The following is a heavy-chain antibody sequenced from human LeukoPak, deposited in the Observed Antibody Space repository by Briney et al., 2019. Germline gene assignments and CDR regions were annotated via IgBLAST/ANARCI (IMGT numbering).Heavy chain of an antibody. J-gene: IGHJ4*02. CDR2: ISSSSSYI. CDR1: GFTFSSYS. D-gene: IGHD3-10*01. CDR3: ARDNVYGSGSYSGVDY. V-gene: IGHV3-21*01. Sequence: PGGSLRLSCAASGFTFSSYSMNWVRQAPGKGLEWVSSISSSSSYIYYADSVKGRFTISRDNAKNSLYLQMNSLRAEDTAVYYCARDNVYGSGSYSGVDYLGQGTLVTVSS.